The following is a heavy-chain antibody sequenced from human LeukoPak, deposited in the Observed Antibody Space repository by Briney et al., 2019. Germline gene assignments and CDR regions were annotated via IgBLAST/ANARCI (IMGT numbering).Heavy chain of an antibody. CDR1: GFTFSSYG. CDR2: IRYDGSNK. V-gene: IGHV3-30*02. Sequence: PGGSLRLSCAASGFTFSSYGMHWVRQAPGKGLERVAFIRYDGSNKYYADSVKGRFTISRDNSKNTLYLQMNSLRAEDTAVYYCAKADRGRYCSGGSCYVVDPWGQGTLVTVSS. CDR3: AKADRGRYCSGGSCYVVDP. D-gene: IGHD2-15*01. J-gene: IGHJ5*02.